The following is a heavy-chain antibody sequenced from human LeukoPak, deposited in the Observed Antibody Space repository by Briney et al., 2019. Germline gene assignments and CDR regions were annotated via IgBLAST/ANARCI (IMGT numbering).Heavy chain of an antibody. Sequence: PSETLSLTRAVYGGSFTGYYWSWIRQHPAKGMEWIGEINHSGSTNYSPSLKSRVIISVVTSKNQFSLKLSSVTAADAAVYYCASRIVGATTGDFDYWGQGTLVTVSS. CDR2: INHSGST. D-gene: IGHD1-26*01. V-gene: IGHV4-34*01. J-gene: IGHJ4*02. CDR1: GGSFTGYY. CDR3: ASRIVGATTGDFDY.